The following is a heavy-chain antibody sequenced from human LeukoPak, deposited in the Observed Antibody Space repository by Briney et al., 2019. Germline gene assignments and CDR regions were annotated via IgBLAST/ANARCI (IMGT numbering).Heavy chain of an antibody. CDR2: ISGHNGNT. CDR1: GYTFFNYG. J-gene: IGHJ3*02. CDR3: ARAVYYDSSGYYSTVAPGAFDI. Sequence: GASVKVSCKASGYTFFNYGISWVRQAPGHGLEWMGWISGHNGNTNYAEKFQGRATMTTDTSTNTAYIELRSLRFDDTAVYYCARAVYYDSSGYYSTVAPGAFDIWGQGTMVTVSS. D-gene: IGHD3-22*01. V-gene: IGHV1-18*01.